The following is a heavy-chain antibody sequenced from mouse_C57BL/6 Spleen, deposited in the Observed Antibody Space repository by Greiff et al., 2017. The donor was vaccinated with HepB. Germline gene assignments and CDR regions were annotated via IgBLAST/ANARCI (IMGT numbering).Heavy chain of an antibody. D-gene: IGHD2-1*01. CDR3: VRHGYGNCFDY. CDR1: GFSFNTYA. V-gene: IGHV10-1*01. J-gene: IGHJ2*01. CDR2: IRSKSNNYAT. Sequence: EVKLVESGGGLVQPKGSLKLSCAASGFSFNTYAMNWVRQGPGKGLEWVARIRSKSNNYATYYADSVKDRFTISRDDSESLLYLQMNNLKTEDTAMYYCVRHGYGNCFDYWGQGTTLTVSS.